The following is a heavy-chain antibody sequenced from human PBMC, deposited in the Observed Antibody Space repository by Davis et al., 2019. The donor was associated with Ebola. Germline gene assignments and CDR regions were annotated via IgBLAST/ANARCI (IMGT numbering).Heavy chain of an antibody. J-gene: IGHJ6*02. CDR1: GFTFSSYA. CDR3: AKDPTYYYYYGMDV. Sequence: GGSLRLSCAASGFTFSSYAMSWVRQAPGKGLEWVSAISGSGGTTYYADSVKGRFTFSRDNSKNTLYLQMNSLRAEDTAVYYCAKDPTYYYYYGMDVWGQGTTVTVSS. V-gene: IGHV3-23*01. CDR2: ISGSGGTT.